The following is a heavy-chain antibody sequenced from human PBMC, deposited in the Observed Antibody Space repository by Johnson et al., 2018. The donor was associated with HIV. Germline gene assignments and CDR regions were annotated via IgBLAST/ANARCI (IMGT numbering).Heavy chain of an antibody. Sequence: VQLVESGGGLVQPGRSLRLSCAASGFTFDDYAMHWVRQAPGKGLEWVSGISWNSGSIGYADSVKGRFTISRDNAKNTLFLKMNSLRAEDTAVYYCARGSSGRRDDVFDIWGQGTMVTVSS. CDR3: ARGSSGRRDDVFDI. D-gene: IGHD3-22*01. CDR1: GFTFDDYA. J-gene: IGHJ3*02. V-gene: IGHV3-9*01. CDR2: ISWNSGSI.